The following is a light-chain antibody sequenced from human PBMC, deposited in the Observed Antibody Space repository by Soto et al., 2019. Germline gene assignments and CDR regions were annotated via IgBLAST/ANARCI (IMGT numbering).Light chain of an antibody. CDR3: QQLNSYPLT. CDR1: QGISSY. V-gene: IGKV1-9*01. J-gene: IGKJ4*01. CDR2: AAS. Sequence: IQLTQSPSSLSASVGDRVTITCRASQGISSYLAWYQQKPGKAPKLLIYAASTLQSGVPSRFSGSGSGTDFTRTSSSPPPEDFATYYCQQLNSYPLTFGGGTKVEIK.